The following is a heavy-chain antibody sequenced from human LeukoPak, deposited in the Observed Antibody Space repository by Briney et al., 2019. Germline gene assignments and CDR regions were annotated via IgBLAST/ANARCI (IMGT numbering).Heavy chain of an antibody. J-gene: IGHJ4*02. CDR2: IRSLSYFGTT. D-gene: IGHD6-19*01. CDR3: SRVAGEPGYFDF. Sequence: PGRSLRLSCRTSGFSFGEYAMSWVRQAPGKGLEWVGLIRSLSYFGTTEYAASVTGRFTISRDDSKGIAYLQMNSLRSEDTGVYYCSRVAGEPGYFDFWGRGTLVTVFS. CDR1: GFSFGEYA. V-gene: IGHV3-49*04.